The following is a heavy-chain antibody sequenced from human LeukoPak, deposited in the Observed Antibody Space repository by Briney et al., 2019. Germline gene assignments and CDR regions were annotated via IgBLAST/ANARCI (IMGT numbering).Heavy chain of an antibody. CDR3: ARAGYSSGWYYFDN. J-gene: IGHJ4*02. V-gene: IGHV3-74*01. CDR1: GFTFSSYG. Sequence: PGGSLRLSCATTGFTFSSYGMHWVREAPGKELVWVSRLSSDGSSTNYADSVKGRFTISRDNAKNTLHLQMNSLRAEDTAVYYCARAGYSSGWYYFDNWGQGILVTVSS. CDR2: LSSDGSST. D-gene: IGHD6-19*01.